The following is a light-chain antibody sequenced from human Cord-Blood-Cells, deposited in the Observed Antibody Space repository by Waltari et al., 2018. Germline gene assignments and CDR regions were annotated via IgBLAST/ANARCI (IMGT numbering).Light chain of an antibody. CDR1: QSISSW. V-gene: IGKV1-5*01. CDR2: DAS. CDR3: QQYNSYPYT. Sequence: DIQMTQSPSTLSASVGDRVTITCRASQSISSWLDWYQQKPGKAPKLLIYDASSLESVVPSRFSGTGSGTEFTLTISSLQPDDFATYYCQQYNSYPYTFGQGTKLEIK. J-gene: IGKJ2*01.